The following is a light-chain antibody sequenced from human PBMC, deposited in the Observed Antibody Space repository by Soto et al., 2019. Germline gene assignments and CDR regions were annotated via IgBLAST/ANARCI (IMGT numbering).Light chain of an antibody. CDR2: GAS. CDR1: HSVGSN. Sequence: VMTQSPTTLSVSPGDRATLSCRASHSVGSNLAWYQQNPGQAPRLLIYGASTRATGVPARFSGSGSATQFTLTISSLQSEDFGFYYCQQYKQWPVAFGGGTKVEIK. V-gene: IGKV3-15*01. J-gene: IGKJ4*01. CDR3: QQYKQWPVA.